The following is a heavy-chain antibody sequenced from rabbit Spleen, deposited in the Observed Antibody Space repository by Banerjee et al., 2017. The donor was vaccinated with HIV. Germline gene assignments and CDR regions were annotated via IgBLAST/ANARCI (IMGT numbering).Heavy chain of an antibody. J-gene: IGHJ2*01. Sequence: QEQLVESGGGLVKPGASLTLTCIASGVSFSSNWICWVRQAPGKGLEWIACIDTNNGDTDYANWPKGRFTISKTSSTTVTLQMTSLTAADTATYFCARNYVNAFDPWGQGTLVTVS. CDR3: ARNYVNAFDP. D-gene: IGHD1-1*01. CDR2: IDTNNGDT. V-gene: IGHV1S45*01. CDR1: GVSFSSNW.